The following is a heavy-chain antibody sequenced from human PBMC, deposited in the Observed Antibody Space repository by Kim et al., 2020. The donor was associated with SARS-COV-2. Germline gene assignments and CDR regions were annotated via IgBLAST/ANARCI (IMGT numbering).Heavy chain of an antibody. V-gene: IGHV3-23*01. CDR2: IGGSDGTT. J-gene: IGHJ4*02. D-gene: IGHD2-21*01. CDR3: AKSDCAGCTCFLINY. CDR1: GFTFSDHA. Sequence: GGSLRLSCAASGFTFSDHAMNWVRQAPGRGLEWVSGIGGSDGTTYYADSVKGRFTISRDNSRNKLFLLMSDLRAEDTAVYYCAKSDCAGCTCFLINYWGQGTLGTVSS.